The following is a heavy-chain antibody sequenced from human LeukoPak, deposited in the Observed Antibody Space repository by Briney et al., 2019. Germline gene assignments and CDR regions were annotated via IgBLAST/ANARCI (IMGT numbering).Heavy chain of an antibody. CDR1: GGSISSYY. Sequence: ASETLSLTCTVSGGSISSYYWSWIRQPPGKGLEWIGYIYHSGSTTYNPSPKSRVTISVDTSKNQFSLKLSSVTAADTAIYYCARTYYYGSGRYFDYWGQGTLVTVSS. CDR3: ARTYYYGSGRYFDY. CDR2: IYHSGST. V-gene: IGHV4-59*01. J-gene: IGHJ4*02. D-gene: IGHD3-10*01.